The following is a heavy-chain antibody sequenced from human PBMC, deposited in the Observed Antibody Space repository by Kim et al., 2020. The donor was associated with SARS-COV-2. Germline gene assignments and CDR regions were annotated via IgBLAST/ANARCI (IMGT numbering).Heavy chain of an antibody. J-gene: IGHJ4*02. V-gene: IGHV3-11*01. CDR2: ISTRGGSI. D-gene: IGHD5-12*01. CDR1: GLSFSGSY. Sequence: GGSLRLSCAASGLSFSGSYMNWVRQAPGKGLEWLSFISTRGGSIFYADSVEGRFTISRDNAKNSLYLQMNYLRNEDTAVYYCARSGNGYNAFGIWGEGGLVTVSS. CDR3: ARSGNGYNAFGI.